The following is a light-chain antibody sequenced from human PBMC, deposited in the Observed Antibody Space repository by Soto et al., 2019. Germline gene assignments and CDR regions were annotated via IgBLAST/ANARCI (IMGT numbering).Light chain of an antibody. Sequence: QSALTQPASVSGSPGQSITISCTGTSSDVGAYNFVSWYRQYPDKAPEFLIYDVSNRPSGVSNRFSGSKSGNTASLTVSGLQAEDEADYYCSSYSNSGTYVVFGGGTKLTVL. CDR3: SSYSNSGTYVV. CDR2: DVS. J-gene: IGLJ2*01. V-gene: IGLV2-14*01. CDR1: SSDVGAYNF.